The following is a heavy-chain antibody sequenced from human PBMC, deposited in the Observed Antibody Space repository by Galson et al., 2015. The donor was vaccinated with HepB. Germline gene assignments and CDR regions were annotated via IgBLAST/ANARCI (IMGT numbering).Heavy chain of an antibody. CDR3: ARDRDCSSTSCQLNWYFDL. Sequence: QVQLQESGPGLVRPSETLSLTCTVSGGSISSYYWSWIRQPPGRGLEWIGYIYYSGSTNYNPSLKSRVTISVDTSKNQFSLKLSSVTAADTAVHYCARDRDCSSTSCQLNWYFDLWGRGTLVTVSS. D-gene: IGHD2-2*01. CDR1: GGSISSYY. J-gene: IGHJ2*01. CDR2: IYYSGST. V-gene: IGHV4-59*01.